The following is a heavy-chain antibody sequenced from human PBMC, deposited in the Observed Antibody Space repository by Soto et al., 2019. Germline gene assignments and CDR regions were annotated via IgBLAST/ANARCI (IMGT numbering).Heavy chain of an antibody. Sequence: QPGGSLRLSCGASGFILSSSGMHWVRQAPGKGLEWVAGISYDGSNKYYVDSVKGRFTISRDSSKNTLYLQMNSLRAEDTAVYYCAKRGYSYGIDYWGQGTLVTVSS. D-gene: IGHD5-18*01. CDR2: ISYDGSNK. CDR3: AKRGYSYGIDY. V-gene: IGHV3-30*18. J-gene: IGHJ4*02. CDR1: GFILSSSG.